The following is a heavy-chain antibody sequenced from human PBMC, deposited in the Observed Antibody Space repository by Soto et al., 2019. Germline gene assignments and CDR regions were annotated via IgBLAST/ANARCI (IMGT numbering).Heavy chain of an antibody. J-gene: IGHJ5*02. V-gene: IGHV3-21*01. CDR1: GFIFSDYT. Sequence: GSLRLSCAASGFIFSDYTMNWVRQAPGKGLEWVSSISRGSDYIFYADSVKGRFTISRDNARNSLYLQMSSLRAEDTAVYYCAKDSGCVNNACAYDPWGQGTLVTVSS. D-gene: IGHD1-20*01. CDR3: AKDSGCVNNACAYDP. CDR2: ISRGSDYI.